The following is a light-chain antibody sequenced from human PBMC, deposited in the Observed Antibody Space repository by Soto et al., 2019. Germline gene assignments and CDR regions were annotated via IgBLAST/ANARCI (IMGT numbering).Light chain of an antibody. J-gene: IGLJ2*01. Sequence: SDELTQPPSVYVSPGQTASITCSGDKLGDKYACWYQQKPGQSPVLVIYQDSKLPSGIPERFSGSNSGNTATLTISGTQAMDEADYYCQAWDSSTVVFGGGTKLTVL. CDR1: KLGDKY. CDR3: QAWDSSTVV. V-gene: IGLV3-1*01. CDR2: QDS.